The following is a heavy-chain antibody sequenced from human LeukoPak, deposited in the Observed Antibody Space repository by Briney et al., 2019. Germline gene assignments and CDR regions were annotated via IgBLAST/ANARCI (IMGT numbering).Heavy chain of an antibody. CDR1: GGSFSGYY. V-gene: IGHV4-34*01. D-gene: IGHD3-3*01. CDR3: ARGRITIFGVPIWRDYYGMDV. Sequence: SETLSLTCAVYGGSFSGYYWSLIRQPPGKGLEWIGEINHSGSTNYNPSLKSRVTISVDTSKNQFSLKLSSVTAADTAVYYCARGRITIFGVPIWRDYYGMDVWGQGTTVTVSS. J-gene: IGHJ6*02. CDR2: INHSGST.